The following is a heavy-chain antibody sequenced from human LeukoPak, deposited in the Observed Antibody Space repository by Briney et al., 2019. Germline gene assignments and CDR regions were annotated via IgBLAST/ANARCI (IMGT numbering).Heavy chain of an antibody. V-gene: IGHV1-18*01. CDR2: ISAYDGNT. Sequence: ASVKVSGKASGYTFTNYGISWVRQAPGQGLEWMGWISAYDGNTNYAQKLQGRVTMTTDTSTSTAYMELRSLRSDDTAVYYCAFEGGLTTSNYYFDYWGQGTLVTVSS. D-gene: IGHD4/OR15-4a*01. CDR3: AFEGGLTTSNYYFDY. CDR1: GYTFTNYG. J-gene: IGHJ4*02.